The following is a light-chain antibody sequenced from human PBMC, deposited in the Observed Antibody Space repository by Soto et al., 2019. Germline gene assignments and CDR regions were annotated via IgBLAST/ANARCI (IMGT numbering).Light chain of an antibody. J-gene: IGKJ2*01. Sequence: EIVMTQSPATLSVSPGERATLSCRASQSVNSNLAWYQQKPGQAPRLLIYDASTRATGIPARFSGSGSGTECTLTISSLQSEDFAVYYCQQYNNWPPTYTFGQGTKLEIK. CDR1: QSVNSN. CDR3: QQYNNWPPTYT. V-gene: IGKV3-15*01. CDR2: DAS.